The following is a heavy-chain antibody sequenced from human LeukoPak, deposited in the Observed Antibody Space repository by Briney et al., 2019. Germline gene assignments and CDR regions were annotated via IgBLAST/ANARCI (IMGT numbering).Heavy chain of an antibody. CDR3: ARLNTRAFDQ. V-gene: IGHV3-7*01. J-gene: IGHJ4*02. CDR1: GFTFSNYW. CDR2: IKPDGSEK. D-gene: IGHD3-3*01. Sequence: PGGSLRLSCAASGFTFSNYWMSWVRQAPGKGLEWVANIKPDGSEKYYVDSVKGRFTISRDNAKNSLYVQVNSLRAEDTAVYYCARLNTRAFDQWGQGAVVTVSS.